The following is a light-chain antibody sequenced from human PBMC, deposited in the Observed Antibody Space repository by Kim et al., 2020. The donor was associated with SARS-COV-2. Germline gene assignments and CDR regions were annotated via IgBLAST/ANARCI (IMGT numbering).Light chain of an antibody. CDR3: ETWDSNTRV. V-gene: IGLV4-60*03. CDR2: FEGSGSY. Sequence: QLVLTQSSSASASLGSSVKLTCTLSSGHSSYIIAWHQQQPGKAPRYLMKFEGSGSYNKGSGVPDRFSGSSSGADRYLTISNLQSEDEADYYCETWDSNTRVFGGGTQLTVL. J-gene: IGLJ3*02. CDR1: SGHSSYI.